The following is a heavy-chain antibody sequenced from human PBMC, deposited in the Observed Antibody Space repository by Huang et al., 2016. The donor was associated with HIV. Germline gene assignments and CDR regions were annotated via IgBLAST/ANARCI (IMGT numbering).Heavy chain of an antibody. D-gene: IGHD6-13*01. CDR3: AKDFQAATGGNTFDY. CDR1: GFTFSSYG. CDR2: ISYYGTAK. V-gene: IGHV3-30*18. Sequence: QVQLVESGGGVVQPGRSLRLSCAASGFTFSSYGMHWVRQAPGKGLAWVALISYYGTAKYYADSVKGRFTISRDNFKNTLYLQMNSLRIEDTAVYYCAKDFQAATGGNTFDYWGQGTLVTVSS. J-gene: IGHJ4*02.